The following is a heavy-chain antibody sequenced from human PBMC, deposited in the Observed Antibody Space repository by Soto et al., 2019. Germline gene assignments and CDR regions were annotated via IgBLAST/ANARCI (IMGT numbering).Heavy chain of an antibody. D-gene: IGHD3-10*01. CDR1: DDSISSYY. Sequence: LSLTCSVSDDSISSYYWNWMRQSPGKGLEWIAYIYYRGSTNYNPSLNGRLTVSVDTSKKHVSLTLRSVTAADTAIYYCARESALIRGVFDYGGRGTLVTVSS. CDR2: IYYRGST. CDR3: ARESALIRGVFDY. J-gene: IGHJ4*02. V-gene: IGHV4-59*01.